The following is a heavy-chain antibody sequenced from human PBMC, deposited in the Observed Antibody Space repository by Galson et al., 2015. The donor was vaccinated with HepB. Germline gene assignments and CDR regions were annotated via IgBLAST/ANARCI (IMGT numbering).Heavy chain of an antibody. D-gene: IGHD3-22*01. J-gene: IGHJ3*02. CDR3: ARGKRDYYDSSAPGGAFDI. Sequence: SLRLSCAASGFTFSSYAMHWVRQAPGKGLEWVAVISYDGSNKYYADSVKGRFTISRDNSKNTLYLQMNSLRAEDTAVYYCARGKRDYYDSSAPGGAFDIWGQGTMVTVSS. V-gene: IGHV3-30*04. CDR1: GFTFSSYA. CDR2: ISYDGSNK.